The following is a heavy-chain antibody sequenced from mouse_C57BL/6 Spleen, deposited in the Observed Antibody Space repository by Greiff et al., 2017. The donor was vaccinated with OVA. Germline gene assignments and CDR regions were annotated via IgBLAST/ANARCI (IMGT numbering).Heavy chain of an antibody. Sequence: EVQRVESGGDLVKPGGSLKLSCAASGFTFSSYGMSWVRQTPDKRLEWVATISSGGSYTYYPDSVKGRFTISRDNAKNTLYLQMSSLKSEDTAMYYCARQATTVVASFDYWGQGTTLTVSS. D-gene: IGHD1-1*01. V-gene: IGHV5-6*01. CDR2: ISSGGSYT. CDR3: ARQATTVVASFDY. J-gene: IGHJ2*01. CDR1: GFTFSSYG.